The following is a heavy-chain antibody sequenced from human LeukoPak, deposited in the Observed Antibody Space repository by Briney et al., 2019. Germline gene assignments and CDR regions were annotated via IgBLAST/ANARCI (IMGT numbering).Heavy chain of an antibody. Sequence: GGSLRLSXAASGFTFSNTWMHWVRQSPGKGLEWVGRIKSKTDGGTTDYAAPVKGRFTISRDDSTDTLYLQMNSLKTEDTAVYCTTNFQSGFWGQGTLVTVSS. D-gene: IGHD3-3*01. J-gene: IGHJ4*02. CDR1: GFTFSNTW. CDR3: TTNFQSGF. V-gene: IGHV3-15*01. CDR2: IKSKTDGGTT.